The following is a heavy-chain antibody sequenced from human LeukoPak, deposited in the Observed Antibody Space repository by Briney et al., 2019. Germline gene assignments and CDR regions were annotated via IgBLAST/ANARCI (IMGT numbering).Heavy chain of an antibody. V-gene: IGHV3-30*04. J-gene: IGHJ6*03. D-gene: IGHD3-22*01. CDR1: GFTFSSYA. Sequence: GGSLRLSCAASGFTFSSYAMHWVRQAPGKGLEWVAVISYDGSNKYYADSVKGRFTISRDNSKNTLYLQMNSLRAEDTAVYYCARENYYDSSGYYYFIYYYYMDVWGKGTTVTVSS. CDR3: ARENYYDSSGYYYFIYYYYMDV. CDR2: ISYDGSNK.